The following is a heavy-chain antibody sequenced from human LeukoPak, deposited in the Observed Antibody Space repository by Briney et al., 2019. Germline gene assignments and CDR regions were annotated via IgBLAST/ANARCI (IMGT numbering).Heavy chain of an antibody. Sequence: SETLFLTCAVYGGSFSGYYWSWIRQPPGKGLEWIGEINHSGSTNYNPSLKSRVTISVDTSKNQFSLKLSSVTAADTAVYYCARGGSFRITIFGVVPNYYGMDVWGQGTTVTISS. CDR2: INHSGST. D-gene: IGHD3-3*01. J-gene: IGHJ6*02. V-gene: IGHV4-34*01. CDR1: GGSFSGYY. CDR3: ARGGSFRITIFGVVPNYYGMDV.